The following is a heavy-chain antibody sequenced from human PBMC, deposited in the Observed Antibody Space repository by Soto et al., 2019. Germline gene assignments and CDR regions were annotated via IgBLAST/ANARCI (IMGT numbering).Heavy chain of an antibody. Sequence: SVTLSLTGTVSGGSISSYYWSWIRQPPGKGLEWIGNIYYSGSTNYNPSLKSRVTISVDTSKTQFSLKLSSVTAADTAVYYCARDSHSSSRYSSSYARGNWFDPWGPGTLVTVSS. J-gene: IGHJ5*02. CDR3: ARDSHSSSRYSSSYARGNWFDP. CDR1: GGSISSYY. CDR2: IYYSGST. V-gene: IGHV4-59*01. D-gene: IGHD6-13*01.